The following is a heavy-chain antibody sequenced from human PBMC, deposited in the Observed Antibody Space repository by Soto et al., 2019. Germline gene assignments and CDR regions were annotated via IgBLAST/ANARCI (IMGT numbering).Heavy chain of an antibody. CDR2: IIPFFNTS. D-gene: IGHD1-26*01. V-gene: IGHV1-69*01. CDR3: ARESAYGGNPLAFDY. Sequence: QVQLVQSGAEVKKPGSSVKVSCKASGDTFSSYAISWVLQAPGQGLDWMGGIIPFFNTSNYAQKFQGRVTISADESTSTAYMELSSLRSEDTAMYYCARESAYGGNPLAFDYWGQGTLVTVSS. CDR1: GDTFSSYA. J-gene: IGHJ4*02.